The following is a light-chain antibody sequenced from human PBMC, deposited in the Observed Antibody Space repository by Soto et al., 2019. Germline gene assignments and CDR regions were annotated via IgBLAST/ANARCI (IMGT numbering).Light chain of an antibody. V-gene: IGKV1-12*01. CDR2: KGS. Sequence: DIQMTQSPSSVSASVGDTVTITCRASQGISSWLAWYQQRPGKAPDLLIYKGSTLQTGVPSRFSGSGSGTDFTLTISNLQHEDFATYFCHQASSFPLTFGGGTKVEVK. J-gene: IGKJ4*01. CDR1: QGISSW. CDR3: HQASSFPLT.